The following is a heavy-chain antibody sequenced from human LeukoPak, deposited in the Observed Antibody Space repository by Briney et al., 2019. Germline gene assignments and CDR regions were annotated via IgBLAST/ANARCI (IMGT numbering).Heavy chain of an antibody. CDR3: ATDVGQLWSPDN. D-gene: IGHD5-18*01. J-gene: IGHJ4*02. CDR1: GFTFSDYY. V-gene: IGHV3-11*01. Sequence: GGSLRLSCAASGFTFSDYYMSWIRQAPGKGLEWVSYISGSGNTIFYADSVKGRFTISRDNAKNSVYLHMNRLRADDTAVYYCATDVGQLWSPDNWGQGALVTVSS. CDR2: ISGSGNTI.